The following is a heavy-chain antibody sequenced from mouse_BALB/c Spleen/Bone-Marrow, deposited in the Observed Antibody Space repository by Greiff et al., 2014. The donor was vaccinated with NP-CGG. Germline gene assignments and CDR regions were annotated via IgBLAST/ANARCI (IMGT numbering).Heavy chain of an antibody. CDR3: AITTLYAMDY. Sequence: VQLQQSGPELVKPGASVKISCKASGYTFTDYNMHWVKQSHGESLEWIGYIYPYNGGTGYNQKFKSKATLTVDNSSSTAYMELRSLTSEDSAVYYCAITTLYAMDYWGQGTSVTVSS. J-gene: IGHJ4*01. CDR1: GYTFTDYN. CDR2: IYPYNGGT. V-gene: IGHV1S29*02. D-gene: IGHD2-12*01.